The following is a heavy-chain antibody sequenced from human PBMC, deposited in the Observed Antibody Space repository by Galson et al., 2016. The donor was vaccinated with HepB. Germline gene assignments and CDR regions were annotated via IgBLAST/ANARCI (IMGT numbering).Heavy chain of an antibody. V-gene: IGHV5-10-1*01. CDR2: IDPSDSYT. Sequence: QSGAEVKKPGESLKISCKVSGYSFTKHWIDWVRQMPGKGLEWMGRIDPSDSYTNYGPTFQGHATISTDRATNTASLQWSSLKVSDTGIYFCARQGFCSGSNCRGDAFDIWGQGTTVTVSS. J-gene: IGHJ3*02. D-gene: IGHD2-15*01. CDR1: GYSFTKHW. CDR3: ARQGFCSGSNCRGDAFDI.